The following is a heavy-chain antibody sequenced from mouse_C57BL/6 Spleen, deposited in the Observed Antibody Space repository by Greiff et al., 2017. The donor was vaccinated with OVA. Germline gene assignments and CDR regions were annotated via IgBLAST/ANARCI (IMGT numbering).Heavy chain of an antibody. J-gene: IGHJ2*01. CDR3: ARDGWLLRIDY. CDR1: GYAFSSSW. CDR2: IYPGDGDT. Sequence: VKLVESGPELVKPGASVKISCKASGYAFSSSWMNWVKQRPGKGLEWIGRIYPGDGDTNYNGKFKGKATLTADKSSSTAYMQLSSLTSEDSAVYFCARDGWLLRIDYWGQGTTLTVSS. V-gene: IGHV1-82*01. D-gene: IGHD2-3*01.